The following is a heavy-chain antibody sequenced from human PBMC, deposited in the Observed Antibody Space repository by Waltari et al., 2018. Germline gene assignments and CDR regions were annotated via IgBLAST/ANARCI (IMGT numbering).Heavy chain of an antibody. CDR3: ATGGLRWELPDY. D-gene: IGHD1-26*01. V-gene: IGHV1-69-2*01. Sequence: EVQLVRPGAEVKKPGATVKISCKVSEYTFTASTITWWQQAPGKGLEWMGLVDPEDGETIYAEKFQGRVTITADTSTDTAYMELSSLRSEDTAVYYCATGGLRWELPDYWGQGTLVTVSS. CDR1: EYTFTAST. J-gene: IGHJ4*02. CDR2: VDPEDGET.